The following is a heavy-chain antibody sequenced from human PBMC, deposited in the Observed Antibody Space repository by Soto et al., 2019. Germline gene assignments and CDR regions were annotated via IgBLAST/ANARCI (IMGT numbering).Heavy chain of an antibody. CDR1: GFTFSSYG. Sequence: QVQLVESGGGVDQPGRSLRLSCAASGFTFSSYGMHWVRQAPGKGLEWVAVIWYDGSNKYYADSVKGRFTISRDNSKNTLYLQMNSLRAEDTAVYYCARGRIAARFGYFDYWGQGTLVTVSS. J-gene: IGHJ4*02. D-gene: IGHD6-6*01. V-gene: IGHV3-33*01. CDR2: IWYDGSNK. CDR3: ARGRIAARFGYFDY.